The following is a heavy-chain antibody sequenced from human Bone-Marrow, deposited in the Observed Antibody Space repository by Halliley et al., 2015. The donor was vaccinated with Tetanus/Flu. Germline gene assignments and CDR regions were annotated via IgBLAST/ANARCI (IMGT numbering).Heavy chain of an antibody. CDR2: SASGGST. CDR3: AKTDNSGWYESSPFAF. V-gene: IGHV3-23*01. D-gene: IGHD6-19*01. J-gene: IGHJ4*02. Sequence: SASGGSTFYADSVGGRFIISRDTVRNTLYLQMNGLRADDSAVYYCAKTDNSGWYESSPFAFWGQGAPVTVSS.